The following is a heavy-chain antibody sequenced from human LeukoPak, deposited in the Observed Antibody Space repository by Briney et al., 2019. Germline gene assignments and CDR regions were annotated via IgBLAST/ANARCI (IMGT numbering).Heavy chain of an antibody. V-gene: IGHV3-23*01. CDR2: ISGSGGST. D-gene: IGHD3-9*01. J-gene: IGHJ6*03. CDR3: AKCILTGYYKGYMDV. CDR1: GFTFSSFG. Sequence: GGTLRLSCAASGFTFSSFGMSWVRQAPGKGLDWVSAISGSGGSTYHADSVKGRFTISRDNSKNTLYLQMNSLRAEDTAVYYCAKCILTGYYKGYMDVWGKGTTVTISS.